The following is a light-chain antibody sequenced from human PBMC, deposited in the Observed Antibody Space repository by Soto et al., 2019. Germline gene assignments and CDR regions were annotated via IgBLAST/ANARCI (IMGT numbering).Light chain of an antibody. CDR1: QSVGSIY. CDR2: GAS. Sequence: IGLTQSPGTLSLSPGERATLSCRASQSVGSIYLAWYQQKPGQAPRLLIHGASNRASGIPDRFSGSGSGTEFTLTISRLEPEDFAVYYCQQYGSSPRTFGQGTKVDNK. CDR3: QQYGSSPRT. J-gene: IGKJ1*01. V-gene: IGKV3-20*01.